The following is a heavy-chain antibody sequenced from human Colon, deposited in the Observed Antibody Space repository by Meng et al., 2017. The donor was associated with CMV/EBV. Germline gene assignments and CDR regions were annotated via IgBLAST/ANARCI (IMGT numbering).Heavy chain of an antibody. Sequence: VPVQDSRPVLVEPSVPRCTICCVSGVSSSSSTWWTWVRQPPGKGLEWIGETYHSGTTNYNPSLKRRVTISVDKSKNQVSLNLSSVTAADTAVYFCAKIPLGYSLSPLVGLDPWGQGTLVTVSS. V-gene: IGHV4-4*02. CDR3: AKIPLGYSLSPLVGLDP. J-gene: IGHJ5*02. D-gene: IGHD5-18*01. CDR1: GVSSSSSTW. CDR2: TYHSGTT.